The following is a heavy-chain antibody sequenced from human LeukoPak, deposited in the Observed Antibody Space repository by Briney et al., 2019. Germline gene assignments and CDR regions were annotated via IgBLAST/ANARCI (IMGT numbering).Heavy chain of an antibody. CDR2: IGTAGDT. D-gene: IGHD5-18*01. V-gene: IGHV3-13*01. CDR3: ARAGYGYLYFDL. Sequence: GGSLRLSCAASGFTFSSYDMHWVRQATGKGLEWVSAIGTAGDTCYPGSVKGRFTISRENAKNSLYLQMNSLRAGDTAVYYCARAGYGYLYFDLWGRGTLVTVSS. J-gene: IGHJ2*01. CDR1: GFTFSSYD.